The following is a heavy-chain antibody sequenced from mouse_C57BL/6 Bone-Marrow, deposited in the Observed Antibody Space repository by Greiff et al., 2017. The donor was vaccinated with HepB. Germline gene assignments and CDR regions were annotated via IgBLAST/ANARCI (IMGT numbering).Heavy chain of an antibody. D-gene: IGHD2-1*01. Sequence: QVQLQQSGAELARPGASVKMSCKASGYTFTSYTMHWVKQRPGQGLEWIGYINPSSGYTKYNQKFKDKATLTADKSSSTAYMQLSSLTSEDSAVYYCARASIYYGNYDPFSYWGQGTLVTVSA. CDR1: GYTFTSYT. CDR2: INPSSGYT. CDR3: ARASIYYGNYDPFSY. J-gene: IGHJ3*01. V-gene: IGHV1-4*01.